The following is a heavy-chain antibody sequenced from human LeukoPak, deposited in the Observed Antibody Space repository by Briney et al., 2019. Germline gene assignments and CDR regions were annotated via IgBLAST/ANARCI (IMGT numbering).Heavy chain of an antibody. Sequence: GGSLRLSCAASGFTLKTYAVRWVRQAPGKGLEGVSAISGEGCITYYSDSVRGLFHISRDNYKSTVYVKMNSLRAEDTAVYYCEKSSGAGGYYYYGMDVWGQGTTVTVSS. D-gene: IGHD2-15*01. V-gene: IGHV3-23*01. CDR3: EKSSGAGGYYYYGMDV. J-gene: IGHJ6*02. CDR1: GFTLKTYA. CDR2: ISGEGCIT.